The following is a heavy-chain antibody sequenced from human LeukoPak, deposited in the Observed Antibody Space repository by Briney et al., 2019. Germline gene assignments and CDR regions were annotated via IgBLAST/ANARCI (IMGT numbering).Heavy chain of an antibody. CDR2: IRYDGNEN. Sequence: GGSLRLSCAASGFTFSNSGMHWVRQAPGKGLEWVAFIRYDGNENFYGDSVKGRFTISRDNSKNTLYLQMNSLRTEDTAVYYCAKDNPIEEVPGLGPGQWGQGTLVTVSP. CDR3: AKDNPIEEVPGLGPGQ. D-gene: IGHD2-2*01. CDR1: GFTFSNSG. V-gene: IGHV3-30*02. J-gene: IGHJ4*02.